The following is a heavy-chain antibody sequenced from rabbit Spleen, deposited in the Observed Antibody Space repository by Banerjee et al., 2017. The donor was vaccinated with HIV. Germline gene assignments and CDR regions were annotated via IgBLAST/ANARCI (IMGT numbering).Heavy chain of an antibody. J-gene: IGHJ6*01. CDR1: GFSFSNSYY. Sequence: QSLEESGGDRVKPGASLTLTCTASGFSFSNSYYMCWVRQAPGKGLECIACIYGGSGGSTWYASWAKGRFTCSKSSSTTVTLQMTRLTAADTATYFCARDTGSSFSSYGMDLWGQGTLVTVS. V-gene: IGHV1S40*01. D-gene: IGHD8-1*01. CDR3: ARDTGSSFSSYGMDL. CDR2: IYGGSGGST.